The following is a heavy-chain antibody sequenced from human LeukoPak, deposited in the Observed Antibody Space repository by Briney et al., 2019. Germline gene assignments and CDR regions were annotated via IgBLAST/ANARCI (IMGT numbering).Heavy chain of an antibody. CDR3: TRDQTAMPALYAFDI. V-gene: IGHV1-2*02. J-gene: IGHJ3*02. D-gene: IGHD5-18*01. CDR1: GYTFTGYY. Sequence: ASVKVSCKASGYTFTGYYMHWVRQAPGQGLEWMGWINPNSGDTNYAQKFQVRVTMTRDTSISTAYMELSSLRSDDTAVYYCTRDQTAMPALYAFDIWGQGTMVTVSS. CDR2: INPNSGDT.